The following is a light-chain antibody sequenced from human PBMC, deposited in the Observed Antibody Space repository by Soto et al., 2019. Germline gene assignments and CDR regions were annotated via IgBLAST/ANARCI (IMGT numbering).Light chain of an antibody. V-gene: IGKV3-20*01. CDR3: QHYGSSPWT. J-gene: IGKJ1*01. CDR2: GAS. Sequence: EIVLTQSPGTLSLSPGERATLSCRASQSVSSSYLAWYKQKPGQAPRLLIYGASSRATGIPDRFSGSGSGTDLTLTISRLEPEDFAVYFCQHYGSSPWTFGQGTKVEIK. CDR1: QSVSSSY.